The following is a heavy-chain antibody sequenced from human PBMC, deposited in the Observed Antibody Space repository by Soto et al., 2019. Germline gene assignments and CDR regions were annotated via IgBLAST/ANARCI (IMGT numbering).Heavy chain of an antibody. Sequence: QVPLQDAGPGVVKPSQTLSRSCTVSAGSLSSGGYYWSWIRQHPGKGLEWIGFIYYSGSTYYNPSLKVRVTLSVDTSQNQFSLKLSSVTAADRAVYYCARDTQRGYSGDVESWCQGTLVTVSS. CDR2: IYYSGST. CDR3: ARDTQRGYSGDVES. J-gene: IGHJ4*02. V-gene: IGHV4-31*03. CDR1: AGSLSSGGYY. D-gene: IGHD5-12*01.